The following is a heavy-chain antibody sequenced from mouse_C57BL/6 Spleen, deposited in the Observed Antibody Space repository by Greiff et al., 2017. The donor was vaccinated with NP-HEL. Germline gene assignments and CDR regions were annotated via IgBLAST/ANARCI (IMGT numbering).Heavy chain of an antibody. Sequence: ESGPGMVKPSQSLSLTCTVTGYSITSGYDWHWIRHFPGNKLEWMGYISYSGSTNYNPSLKSRISITHDTSKNHFFLKLNSVTTEDTATYYCAREDYYGGFAYWGQGTLVTVSA. V-gene: IGHV3-1*01. J-gene: IGHJ3*01. CDR2: ISYSGST. CDR1: GYSITSGYD. D-gene: IGHD1-1*01. CDR3: AREDYYGGFAY.